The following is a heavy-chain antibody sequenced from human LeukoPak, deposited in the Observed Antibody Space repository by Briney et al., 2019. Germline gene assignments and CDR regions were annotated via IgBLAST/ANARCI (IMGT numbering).Heavy chain of an antibody. Sequence: ASVKVSCKASGYTFTGYYMHWVRQAPGQGLEWMGWINPNSGGTNYAQKFQGRVTMTRDTSISTAYMELSRLRSDDTAVYYCAGRAAAGRSNWFDPWGQGTLVTVSS. J-gene: IGHJ5*02. V-gene: IGHV1-2*02. CDR2: INPNSGGT. CDR3: AGRAAAGRSNWFDP. D-gene: IGHD6-13*01. CDR1: GYTFTGYY.